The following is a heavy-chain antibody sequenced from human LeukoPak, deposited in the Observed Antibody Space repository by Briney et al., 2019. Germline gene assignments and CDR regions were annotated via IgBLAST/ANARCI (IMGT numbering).Heavy chain of an antibody. CDR2: INPNSGGT. J-gene: IGHJ4*02. V-gene: IGHV1-2*04. Sequence: ASVKVSCKASGYTFTNFDINWVRQATGQGLEWMGWINPNSGGTNYAQKFQGWVTMTRDTSISTAYMELSRLRSDDTAVYYCARGDTVGAPPRVVNDYWGQGTLVTVSS. D-gene: IGHD1-26*01. CDR1: GYTFTNFD. CDR3: ARGDTVGAPPRVVNDY.